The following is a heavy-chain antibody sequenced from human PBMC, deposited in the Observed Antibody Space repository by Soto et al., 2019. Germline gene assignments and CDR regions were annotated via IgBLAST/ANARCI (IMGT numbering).Heavy chain of an antibody. V-gene: IGHV3-53*02. J-gene: IGHJ6*02. CDR1: GFSVSSNF. D-gene: IGHD6-6*01. CDR3: ASSSGKDYNFAMDT. CDR2: MYSSGTT. Sequence: EVQLVETGGGLIQPGGSLRLSCAVSGFSVSSNFMSWVRQAPGKGLEWVSVMYSSGTTHDADSVKARFTIYRDNSKNTVYLELNSLGVDDTAVYYCASSSGKDYNFAMDTWGQGTTVIVSS.